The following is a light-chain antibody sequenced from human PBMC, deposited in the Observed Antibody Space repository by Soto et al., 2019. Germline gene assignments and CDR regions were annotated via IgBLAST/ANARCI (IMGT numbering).Light chain of an antibody. Sequence: SVLPQPASVSGSPGQSITISCTGTSSDVGGYNSVSWYQQHPGKAPKLMIYNVSNRPSGVSNRLSGSKSGNTASLTISGLQAEDEADYYCSSYTSSSTYVFGTGTKVTVL. J-gene: IGLJ1*01. CDR3: SSYTSSSTYV. V-gene: IGLV2-14*01. CDR1: SSDVGGYNS. CDR2: NVS.